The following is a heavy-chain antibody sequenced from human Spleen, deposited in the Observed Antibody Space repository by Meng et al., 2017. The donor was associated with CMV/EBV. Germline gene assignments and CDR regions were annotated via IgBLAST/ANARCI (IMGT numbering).Heavy chain of an antibody. D-gene: IGHD2-2*01. Sequence: GESLKISCAASGFTLGSYWMSWVRQAPGKGLEWVANIKHDGSEEYYVDSVKGRFTISRDNAKNSLSLHMNSLRAEDTAVYYCATGGVVVPTARDRFDPWGQGTLVTVSS. CDR3: ATGGVVVPTARDRFDP. CDR2: IKHDGSEE. V-gene: IGHV3-7*03. J-gene: IGHJ5*02. CDR1: GFTLGSYW.